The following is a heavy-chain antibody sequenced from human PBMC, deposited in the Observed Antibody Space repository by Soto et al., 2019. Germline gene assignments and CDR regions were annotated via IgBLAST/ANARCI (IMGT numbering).Heavy chain of an antibody. CDR1: GFTFSSYA. J-gene: IGHJ4*02. CDR3: AKAPTQPSDPITMIVVVIHFDY. Sequence: GGSLRLSCAASGFTFSSYAMSWVRQAPGKGLEWVSAISGSGGSTYYADSVKGRFTISRDNSKNTLYLQMNSLRAEDTAVYYCAKAPTQPSDPITMIVVVIHFDYWGQGTLVTVSS. CDR2: ISGSGGST. D-gene: IGHD3-22*01. V-gene: IGHV3-23*01.